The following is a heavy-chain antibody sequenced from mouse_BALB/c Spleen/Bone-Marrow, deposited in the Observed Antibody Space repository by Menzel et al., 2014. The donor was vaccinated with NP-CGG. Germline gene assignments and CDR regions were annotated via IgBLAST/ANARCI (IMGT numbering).Heavy chain of an antibody. CDR1: GYTFSRXW. V-gene: IGHV1-9*01. Sequence: VKLQESGAELMKPGASVKISCKATGYTFSRXWXEWVXQRPXXGLEWIGEILPXSGSTNHNEKFKGKATFTADTSSNTAYMQLSSLTSEDSAVYYCARWGYGNSYVGYFDVWGAGTTVTVSS. CDR2: ILPXSGST. D-gene: IGHD1-1*01. CDR3: ARWGYGNSYVGYFDV. J-gene: IGHJ1*01.